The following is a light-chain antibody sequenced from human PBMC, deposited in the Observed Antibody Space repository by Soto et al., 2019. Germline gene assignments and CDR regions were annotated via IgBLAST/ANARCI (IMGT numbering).Light chain of an antibody. Sequence: EIVVTQSPATLSLSPGATATLSCKASEPIKTLYFGWYQHKPGQSPRLLINGVYTRATGIPDRFSGSGSGTDFTLTISRLEPEDFAIYYCQFYGRSLITFGEGTRLEIK. CDR3: QFYGRSLIT. V-gene: IGKV3-20*01. CDR1: EPIKTLY. CDR2: GVY. J-gene: IGKJ5*01.